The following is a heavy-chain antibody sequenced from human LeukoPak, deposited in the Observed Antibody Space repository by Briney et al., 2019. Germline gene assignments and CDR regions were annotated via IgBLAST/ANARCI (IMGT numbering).Heavy chain of an antibody. CDR3: ARDGFPYYDSSGYHFDY. CDR1: GYTFTSYY. D-gene: IGHD3-22*01. V-gene: IGHV1-46*01. CDR2: INPSGGST. Sequence: GASVKVSXKASGYTFTSYYMHWVRQAPGQGLEWMGIINPSGGSTSYAQKFQGRVTMTRDTSTSTVYMELSSLRSEDTAVYYCARDGFPYYDSSGYHFDYWGQGTLVTVSS. J-gene: IGHJ4*02.